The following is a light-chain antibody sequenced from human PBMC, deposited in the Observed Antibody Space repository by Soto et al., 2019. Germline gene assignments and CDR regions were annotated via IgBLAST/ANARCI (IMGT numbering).Light chain of an antibody. J-gene: IGLJ1*01. V-gene: IGLV2-14*03. CDR2: DVS. Sequence: QSVLTQPASVSGSPGQSITISCTGTSSDVGAYQYVSWYQQHPGKAPKLMIYDVSNRPSGVSNRFSGSKSGNTASLTISGLQAEDEADYYCSSYTRSSSYVFGTGTKVTVL. CDR3: SSYTRSSSYV. CDR1: SSDVGAYQY.